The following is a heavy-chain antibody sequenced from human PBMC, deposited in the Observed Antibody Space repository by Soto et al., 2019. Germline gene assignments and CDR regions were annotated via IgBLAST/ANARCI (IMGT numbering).Heavy chain of an antibody. J-gene: IGHJ4*02. Sequence: QVQLVESGGGVVQPGRSLRLSCAASGFTFSSYAMHWVRQAPGKGLEWVAVISYDGSNNYYADSVKGRFTISRDNSKNTLYLQMNSLRAEDTAVYYCARGYYDFWSGRVDYWGQGTLVTVSS. CDR1: GFTFSSYA. CDR3: ARGYYDFWSGRVDY. V-gene: IGHV3-30-3*01. D-gene: IGHD3-3*01. CDR2: ISYDGSNN.